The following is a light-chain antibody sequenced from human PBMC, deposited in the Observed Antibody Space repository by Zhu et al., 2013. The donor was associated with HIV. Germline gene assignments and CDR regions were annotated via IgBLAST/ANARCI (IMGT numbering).Light chain of an antibody. CDR3: QQYQSYWA. CDR2: DAS. CDR1: QSISSW. Sequence: DIQMTQSPSTLSASVGDRVTITCRASQSISSWLAWYQQKPGKAPKLLIYDASSLESGVPSRFSGSGSGTEFTLTISSLQPDDFATYYCQQYQSYWAFGQGTKVEIK. J-gene: IGKJ1*01. V-gene: IGKV1-5*01.